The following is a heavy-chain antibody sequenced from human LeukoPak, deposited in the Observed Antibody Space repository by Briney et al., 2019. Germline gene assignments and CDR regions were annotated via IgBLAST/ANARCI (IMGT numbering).Heavy chain of an antibody. J-gene: IGHJ4*02. Sequence: PGGTLRLSCAASGFTFSSYGMSWVRQAPGKGLEWVSAISGSGGSTYYADSVKGRFTISRDNSKNTLYLQMNSLRAEDTALYYCARDPGGYGSGSYSDYWGQGTLVTVSS. CDR1: GFTFSSYG. D-gene: IGHD3-10*01. CDR2: ISGSGGST. CDR3: ARDPGGYGSGSYSDY. V-gene: IGHV3-23*01.